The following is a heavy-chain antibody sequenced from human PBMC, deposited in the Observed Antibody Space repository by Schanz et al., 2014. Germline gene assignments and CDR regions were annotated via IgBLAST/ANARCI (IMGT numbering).Heavy chain of an antibody. J-gene: IGHJ4*02. V-gene: IGHV1-46*03. Sequence: QVQLVQSGAEVKKPGASVKVSCKASGYTFVSYSMHWVRQAPGQGLEWMGIINPSGGSTSYALRFQDRATVTRDTSRSTGYMELSRLRSEDTAVYYYATAPTACCSDTSGRGTPCAYWGQGTLVSVSS. CDR2: INPSGGST. CDR1: GYTFVSYS. D-gene: IGHD2-15*01. CDR3: ATAPTACCSDTSGRGTPCAY.